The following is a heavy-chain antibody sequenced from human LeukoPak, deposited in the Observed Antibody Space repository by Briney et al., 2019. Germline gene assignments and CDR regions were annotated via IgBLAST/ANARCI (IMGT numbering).Heavy chain of an antibody. V-gene: IGHV1-69*05. D-gene: IGHD5-18*01. CDR1: GGTFSRNA. Sequence: APVKVSCKASGGTFSRNAISWVRQAPGQGLEWMGGIIPIFGTANYAENFQGRVTITTDEITSTAYMELRSLRSEDTAVYYCVSPDASMVSAFDYWGQGTLVTVSS. CDR3: VSPDASMVSAFDY. J-gene: IGHJ4*02. CDR2: IIPIFGTA.